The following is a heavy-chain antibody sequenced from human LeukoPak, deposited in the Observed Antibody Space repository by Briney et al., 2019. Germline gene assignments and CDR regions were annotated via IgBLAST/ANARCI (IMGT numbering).Heavy chain of an antibody. V-gene: IGHV1-69*04. CDR2: IIPILGIA. D-gene: IGHD2-2*01. Sequence: VASVKVSCKASGGTFSSYAISRVRQAPGQGLEWMGRIIPILGIANYAQKFQGRVTITADKSTSTAYMELSSLRSEDTAVYYCARVSPDIVVVPAAIDAFDIWGQGTMVTVSS. CDR1: GGTFSSYA. J-gene: IGHJ3*02. CDR3: ARVSPDIVVVPAAIDAFDI.